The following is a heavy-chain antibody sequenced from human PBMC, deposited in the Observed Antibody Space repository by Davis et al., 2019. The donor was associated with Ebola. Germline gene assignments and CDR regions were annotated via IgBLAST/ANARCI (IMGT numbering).Heavy chain of an antibody. V-gene: IGHV1-8*01. Sequence: ASVKVSCKASGYTFTSYDINWVRQATGQALEWMGLLNPHICTPSSAHKFQGRVTMTRNTSISTAYMELSSLRSEDTAVYYCAREWRDIVLVPAATIYYYYGMDVWGQGTTVTVSS. CDR1: GYTFTSYD. J-gene: IGHJ6*02. D-gene: IGHD2-2*01. CDR2: LNPHICTP. CDR3: AREWRDIVLVPAATIYYYYGMDV.